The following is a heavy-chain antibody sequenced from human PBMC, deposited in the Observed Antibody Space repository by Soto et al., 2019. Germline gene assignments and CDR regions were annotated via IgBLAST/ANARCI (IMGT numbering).Heavy chain of an antibody. CDR3: AGGGVRGVITRSRDYYGMDV. V-gene: IGHV5-51*01. CDR2: IYPGDSDT. J-gene: IGHJ6*02. CDR1: GYSFTSYW. Sequence: GESLKISCKGSGYSFTSYWIGGVRQMPGKGLECMGIIYPGDSDTRYSPSFQGQVTSSADKSISTAYLQWSSLKASDTAMYYCAGGGVRGVITRSRDYYGMDVWGQGTTVTVSS. D-gene: IGHD3-10*01.